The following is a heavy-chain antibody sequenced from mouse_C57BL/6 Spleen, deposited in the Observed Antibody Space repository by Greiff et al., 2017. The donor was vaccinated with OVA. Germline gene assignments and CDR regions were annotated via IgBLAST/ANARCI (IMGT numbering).Heavy chain of an antibody. Sequence: VKLQQPGAELVKPGASVKLSCKASGYTFTSYWMHWVKQRPGQGLEWIGMIHPNSGSTNYNEKFKSKATLTVDKSSSTAYMQLSSLTSEDSAVYYCAREGYYYGSSYGAMDYWGQGTSVTVSS. J-gene: IGHJ4*01. D-gene: IGHD1-1*01. CDR1: GYTFTSYW. CDR3: AREGYYYGSSYGAMDY. V-gene: IGHV1-64*01. CDR2: IHPNSGST.